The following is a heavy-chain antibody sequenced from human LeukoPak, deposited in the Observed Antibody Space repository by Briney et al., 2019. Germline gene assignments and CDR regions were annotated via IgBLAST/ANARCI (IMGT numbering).Heavy chain of an antibody. CDR1: GGSFSSGGYY. CDR3: ARVLYDYYFDY. Sequence: PSETLSLTCAVSGGSFSSGGYYWSWIRHHPGKGLEWLVCISYSGIAYYNPSLKSRLTISVDTSKNQFSLALSSVTAADTALYYCARVLYDYYFDYWGQGTLVTVSS. J-gene: IGHJ4*02. CDR2: ISYSGIA. D-gene: IGHD2/OR15-2a*01. V-gene: IGHV4-31*11.